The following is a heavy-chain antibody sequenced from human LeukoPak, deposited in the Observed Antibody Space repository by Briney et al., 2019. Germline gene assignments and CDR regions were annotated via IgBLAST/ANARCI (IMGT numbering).Heavy chain of an antibody. V-gene: IGHV1-46*01. CDR3: ARAYDMIDY. CDR1: GYTFTSYY. D-gene: IGHD3-9*01. J-gene: IGHJ4*02. CDR2: INPSGGST. Sequence: GASVKVSCKASGYTFTSYYMHWVRQAPGQGLEWMGIINPSGGSTSYAQKFQGRIAMTRDTSTSTAYMVLSSLRSEDTAVYYCARAYDMIDYWGQGTLVTVSS.